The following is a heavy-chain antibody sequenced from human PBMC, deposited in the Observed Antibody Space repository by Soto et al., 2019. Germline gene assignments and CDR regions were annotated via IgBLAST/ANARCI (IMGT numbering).Heavy chain of an antibody. CDR1: GGSFSGYY. Sequence: QVQLQQWGAGLLKPSETLSLTCAVYGGSFSGYYWSWIRQPPGKGLEWIGEINHSGSTNYNPSLKSQVTISLDTSKNQFSLKLSSVTAADTAVYYCARGAYDFWSGYYTGWFDPWGQGTLVTVSS. J-gene: IGHJ5*02. D-gene: IGHD3-3*01. V-gene: IGHV4-34*01. CDR2: INHSGST. CDR3: ARGAYDFWSGYYTGWFDP.